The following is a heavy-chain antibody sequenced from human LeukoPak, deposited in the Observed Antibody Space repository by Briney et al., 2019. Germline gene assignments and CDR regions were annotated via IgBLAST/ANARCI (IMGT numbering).Heavy chain of an antibody. CDR2: IYYSGST. Sequence: SETLSLTCTVSGGSISSYYWSWIRQPPGKGLEWIGYIYYSGSTNYNPSLKSRVTISVDTSKNQFSLKLSSVTAADTAVYYCAREIVVVPAAIDYWGQGTLVTVSS. CDR3: AREIVVVPAAIDY. V-gene: IGHV4-59*12. CDR1: GGSISSYY. D-gene: IGHD2-2*01. J-gene: IGHJ4*02.